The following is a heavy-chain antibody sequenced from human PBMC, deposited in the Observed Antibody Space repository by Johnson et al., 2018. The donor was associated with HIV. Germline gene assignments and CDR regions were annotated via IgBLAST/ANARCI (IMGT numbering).Heavy chain of an antibody. CDR3: AKEGRDCTGGVCYSLAFDI. CDR1: GFTFRNFA. Sequence: QVQLVESGGGVVQPGRSLRLSCAASGFTFRNFAMHWVRQAPGKGLDWVAQISYDGSNKYYADSVKGRFTISRDNSKNTLYLQMNSLRAEDTAVYYCAKEGRDCTGGVCYSLAFDIWGQGTMVTVSS. V-gene: IGHV3-30*18. J-gene: IGHJ3*02. D-gene: IGHD2-8*02. CDR2: ISYDGSNK.